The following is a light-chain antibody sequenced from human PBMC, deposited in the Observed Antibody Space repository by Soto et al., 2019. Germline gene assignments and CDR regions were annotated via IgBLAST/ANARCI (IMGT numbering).Light chain of an antibody. J-gene: IGLJ2*01. CDR2: EVI. CDR1: SSDVGGYNY. Sequence: QSALTQPPSASGSPGQSVTISCTGTSSDVGGYNYVSWYQQHPGKAPKLMIYEVIKRPSGVPDRFSGSKSGNTASLTVTGLQDEEEDAYYCSSYAGNNNFRVFGGGTKVTVL. CDR3: SSYAGNNNFRV. V-gene: IGLV2-8*01.